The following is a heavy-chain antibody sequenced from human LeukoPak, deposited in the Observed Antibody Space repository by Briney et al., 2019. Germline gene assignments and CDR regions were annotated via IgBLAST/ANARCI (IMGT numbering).Heavy chain of an antibody. CDR3: ARPHYYGSGSYYSGFDI. J-gene: IGHJ3*02. D-gene: IGHD3-10*01. V-gene: IGHV3-21*01. CDR1: GFTFSSYS. CDR2: ISSSSSYI. Sequence: PGGSLRLSCAASGFTFSSYSMNWVRQAPGKGLEWVSSISSSSSYIYYADSVKGRFTISRDNAKNSLYLQMNSLRAEDTAVYYCARPHYYGSGSYYSGFDIWGQGTMVTVSS.